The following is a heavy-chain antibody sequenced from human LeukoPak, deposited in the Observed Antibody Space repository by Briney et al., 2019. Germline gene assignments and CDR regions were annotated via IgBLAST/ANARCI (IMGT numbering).Heavy chain of an antibody. D-gene: IGHD6-13*01. CDR3: ARTRIAAAVDY. CDR1: GFTFSSYS. CDR2: ISSSSSYI. Sequence: GGSLRLSCAASGFTFSSYSMNWVRQAPGKGREWVSSISSSSSYIYYADSVKGRFTISRDNAKNSLYLQMNSLRAEDTAVYYCARTRIAAAVDYWGQGTLVTVSS. V-gene: IGHV3-21*01. J-gene: IGHJ4*02.